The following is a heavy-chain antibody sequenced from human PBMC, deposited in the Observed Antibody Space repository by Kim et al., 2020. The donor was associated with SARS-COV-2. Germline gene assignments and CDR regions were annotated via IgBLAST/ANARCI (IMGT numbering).Heavy chain of an antibody. CDR2: ISGSGGST. Sequence: GGSLRLSCPASGFTFSSYAMSWVRQAPGKGLEWVSAISGSGGSTYYADSVKGRFTISRDNSKNTLYLQMNSLRAEDTAVYYCAKVQPAYSSGWYNIFDYWGQGTLVTVSS. V-gene: IGHV3-23*01. D-gene: IGHD6-19*01. CDR1: GFTFSSYA. CDR3: AKVQPAYSSGWYNIFDY. J-gene: IGHJ4*02.